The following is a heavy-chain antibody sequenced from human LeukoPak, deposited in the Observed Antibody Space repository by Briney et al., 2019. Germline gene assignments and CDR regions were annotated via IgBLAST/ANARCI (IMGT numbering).Heavy chain of an antibody. Sequence: SQTLSLTCAISGDSVSSNRAAWNWIRQSPSRGLEWLGRTYYRSKWYHDYALSVKSRATISPDTSKNQFSLQLNSVTPEDTAIYYCARGGFGSGVSLFDPWGQGTLVTVSS. CDR1: GDSVSSNRAA. D-gene: IGHD3-10*01. CDR3: ARGGFGSGVSLFDP. J-gene: IGHJ5*02. V-gene: IGHV6-1*01. CDR2: TYYRSKWYH.